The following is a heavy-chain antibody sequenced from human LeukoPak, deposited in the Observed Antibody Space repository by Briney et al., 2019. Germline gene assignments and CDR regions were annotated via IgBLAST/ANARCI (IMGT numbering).Heavy chain of an antibody. D-gene: IGHD1-26*01. CDR3: ATLVGAPLSGSFDY. J-gene: IGHJ4*02. V-gene: IGHV1-24*01. CDR2: FDPEDGET. Sequence: ASVEVSCKVSGYTLTELSMHWVRQAPGKGLEWMGGFDPEDGETIYAQKFQGRVTMTEDTSTDTAYMELSSLRSEDTAVYYCATLVGAPLSGSFDYWGQGTLVTVSS. CDR1: GYTLTELS.